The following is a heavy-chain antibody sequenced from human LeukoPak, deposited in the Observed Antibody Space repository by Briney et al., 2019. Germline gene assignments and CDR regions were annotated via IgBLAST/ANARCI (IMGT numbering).Heavy chain of an antibody. J-gene: IGHJ5*02. CDR1: GFTFSSYW. V-gene: IGHV3-74*01. CDR2: ISSDGSST. Sequence: PGGSLRLSCAASGFTFSSYWMHWVRQAPGKGLVWGSRISSDGSSTNYADSVKGRFTISRDNAKNTLYLQMDSLRAEDTAVYYCVFGYYYDSGSQYNWFDTWGQGTLVTVSS. CDR3: VFGYYYDSGSQYNWFDT. D-gene: IGHD3-10*01.